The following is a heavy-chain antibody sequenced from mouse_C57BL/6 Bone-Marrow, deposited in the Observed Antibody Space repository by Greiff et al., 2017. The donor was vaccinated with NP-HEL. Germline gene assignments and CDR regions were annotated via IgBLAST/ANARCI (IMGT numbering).Heavy chain of an antibody. J-gene: IGHJ3*01. CDR2: IYPGGGYT. Sequence: QVQLQQSGAELVRPGTSVKMSCKASGYTFTNYWIGWAKQRPGHGLEWIGDIYPGGGYTNYHEKFKGKATLTADKSSSTAYMQFSSLTSEDSAIYYCARGTDTTPFAYWGQGTLVTVSA. V-gene: IGHV1-63*01. CDR1: GYTFTNYW. D-gene: IGHD2-12*01. CDR3: ARGTDTTPFAY.